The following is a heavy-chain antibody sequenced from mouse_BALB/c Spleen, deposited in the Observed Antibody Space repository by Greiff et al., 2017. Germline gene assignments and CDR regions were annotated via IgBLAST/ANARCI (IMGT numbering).Heavy chain of an antibody. CDR1: GYTFTSYV. CDR3: ARGYRYPLYAMDY. D-gene: IGHD2-14*01. Sequence: VQLQQSGPELVKPGASVKMSCKASGYTFTSYVMHWVKQKPGQGLEWIGYINPYNDGTKYNEKFKGKATLTSDKSSSTAYMELSSLTSEDSAVYYCARGYRYPLYAMDYWGQGTSVTVSS. CDR2: INPYNDGT. J-gene: IGHJ4*01. V-gene: IGHV1-14*01.